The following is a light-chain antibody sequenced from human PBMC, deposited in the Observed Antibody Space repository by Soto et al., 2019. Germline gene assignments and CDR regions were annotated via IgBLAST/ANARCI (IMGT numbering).Light chain of an antibody. V-gene: IGKV1-33*01. CDR3: QQYDSLTPT. Sequence: DIQMTQSPSSLSASVGDSVTMTCQASQDIKNFLNWYQQKPGKAPKLLIYDAFKLDTGVPSRFSGSGSRTDFTFTISSLQPEDIATYFCQQYDSLTPTFGGGTKVEI. J-gene: IGKJ4*01. CDR2: DAF. CDR1: QDIKNF.